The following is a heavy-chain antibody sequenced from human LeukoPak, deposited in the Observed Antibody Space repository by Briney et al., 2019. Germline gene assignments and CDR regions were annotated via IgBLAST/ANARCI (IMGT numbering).Heavy chain of an antibody. J-gene: IGHJ4*02. D-gene: IGHD2-2*01. CDR3: ASLKTGYCSSTSCQEIDY. V-gene: IGHV1-69*13. CDR2: IIPIFGTA. CDR1: GGSFSSYV. Sequence: ASVKVSCKASGGSFSSYVISWVRQAPGQGLEWMGGIIPIFGTANYAQKLQGRVTITADESTSTAYMELSSLRSEDTAVYYCASLKTGYCSSTSCQEIDYWGQGTLVTVSS.